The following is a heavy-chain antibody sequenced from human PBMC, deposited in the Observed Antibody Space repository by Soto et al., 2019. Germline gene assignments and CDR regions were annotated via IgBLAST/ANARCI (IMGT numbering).Heavy chain of an antibody. CDR2: INHSGST. CDR1: GGSFSGYY. Sequence: QVQLQQWGAGLLKPSETLSLTCAVYGGSFSGYYWSWIRQPPGKGLEWIGEINHSGSTNYNPSLKSRVTISVDTSKNQFSLKLSSVTAADTAVYYCARRHSLWEPLRYGMDVWGQGTTVTVSS. V-gene: IGHV4-34*01. J-gene: IGHJ6*02. D-gene: IGHD1-26*01. CDR3: ARRHSLWEPLRYGMDV.